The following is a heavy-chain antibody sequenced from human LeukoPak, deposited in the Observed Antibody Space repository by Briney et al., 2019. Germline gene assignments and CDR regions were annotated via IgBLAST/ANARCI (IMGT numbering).Heavy chain of an antibody. CDR3: ARRRYGSGSYYKPPDY. V-gene: IGHV4-34*01. D-gene: IGHD3-10*01. CDR2: INHSGST. J-gene: IGHJ4*02. CDR1: GGSFSGYY. Sequence: SETLSLTCAVYGGSFSGYYWSWIRQPPGKGLEWIGEINHSGSTNYNPSLKSRVTISEDTSKNQFSLKLSSVTAADTAVYYCARRRYGSGSYYKPPDYWGQGTLVTVSS.